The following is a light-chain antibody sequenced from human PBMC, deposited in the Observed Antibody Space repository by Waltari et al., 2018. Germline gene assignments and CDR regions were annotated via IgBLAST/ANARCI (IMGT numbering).Light chain of an antibody. V-gene: IGLV2-14*03. Sequence: QSALTQPASVSGSPGQSITISCTGTSSDVGTYNYVSWYQQTPGKAPKLLIFDVSIRPSGVSNRFSGSKSGNTASLTISGLQAEDEADYYCSSYISSSTLELFGGGTSLTVL. CDR1: SSDVGTYNY. CDR2: DVS. J-gene: IGLJ2*01. CDR3: SSYISSSTLEL.